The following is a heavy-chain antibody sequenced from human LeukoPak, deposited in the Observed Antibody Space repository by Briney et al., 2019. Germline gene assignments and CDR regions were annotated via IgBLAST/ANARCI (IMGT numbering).Heavy chain of an antibody. J-gene: IGHJ4*02. CDR1: GFTFSSYA. V-gene: IGHV3-23*01. D-gene: IGHD2-2*01. CDR2: ISGSDGST. Sequence: GGSLRLSCAASGFTFSSYALSWVRQAPGEGLGWVSTISGSDGSTYYADSLKGRFTISTDNSKNTLYPQMNSLRAEDTAVYYCAPLGYCSDTSCSDTDYWGQGTLVTVSS. CDR3: APLGYCSDTSCSDTDY.